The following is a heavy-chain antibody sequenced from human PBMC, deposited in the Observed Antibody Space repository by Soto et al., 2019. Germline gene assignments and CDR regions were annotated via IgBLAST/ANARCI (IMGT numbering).Heavy chain of an antibody. CDR1: GFTFSNYW. CDR3: ARDSGPRGYDAFDI. D-gene: IGHD2-8*02. V-gene: IGHV3-7*04. CDR2: IKQDASET. J-gene: IGHJ3*02. Sequence: VQVVESGGGLVQPGGSLRLSCAASGFTFSNYWMTWVRQAPGKGLEWVANIKQDASETFYVDSVKGRFTISRDNAKNSLYLQMNSLRAEDTAVYYCARDSGPRGYDAFDIWGQGTMVTVSS.